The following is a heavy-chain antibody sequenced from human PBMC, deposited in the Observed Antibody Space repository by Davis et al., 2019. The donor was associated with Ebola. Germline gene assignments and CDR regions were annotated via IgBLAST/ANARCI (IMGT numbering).Heavy chain of an antibody. CDR1: GYSFTSYW. J-gene: IGHJ5*02. V-gene: IGHV5-10-1*01. D-gene: IGHD2-2*01. CDR2: IDPSDSYT. CDR3: AKGGVIVVVPAAIDWFDP. Sequence: GESLKISCKGSGYSFTSYWISWVRQMPGKGLEWMGRIDPSDSYTNYSPSFQGHVTISADKSISTAYLQWSSLKASDTAMYYCAKGGVIVVVPAAIDWFDPWGQGTLVTVSS.